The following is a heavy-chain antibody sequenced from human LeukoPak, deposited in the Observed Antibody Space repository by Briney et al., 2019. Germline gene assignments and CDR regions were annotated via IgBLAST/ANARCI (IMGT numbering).Heavy chain of an antibody. CDR3: ARLSSRRFPPTYSFDRRNYFDY. D-gene: IGHD3-22*01. J-gene: IGHJ4*02. Sequence: SETLSLTCAVYGGSFSNYYWSWIRQPPGKGLEWIGEINHSGSTSYNPSLKSRVTMSVDTSKNQFSLKLSSVTAADTAVYYCARLSSRRFPPTYSFDRRNYFDYWGQGTLVTVSS. CDR1: GGSFSNYY. CDR2: INHSGST. V-gene: IGHV4-34*01.